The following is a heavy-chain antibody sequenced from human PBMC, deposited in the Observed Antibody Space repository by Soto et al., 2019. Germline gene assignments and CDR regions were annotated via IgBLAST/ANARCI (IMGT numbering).Heavy chain of an antibody. CDR2: LQTDGSHP. D-gene: IGHD2-21*02. J-gene: IGHJ4*02. CDR3: ARGGDPDY. Sequence: EVHLVASGGGLVQPGGSLRLSCVASGFTFDYYWMHWVRQAPGEGLMWVSRLQTDGSHPDYAASVKGRFTISRDNAKNTVYLQMNNLRVEDTAVYDGARGGDPDYWGQGTLVTVSS. V-gene: IGHV3-74*02. CDR1: GFTFDYYW.